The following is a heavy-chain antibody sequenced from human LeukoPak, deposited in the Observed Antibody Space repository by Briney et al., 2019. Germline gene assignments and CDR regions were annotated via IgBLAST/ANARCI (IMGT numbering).Heavy chain of an antibody. CDR2: FPHGGNT. Sequence: SETLSLTCSVSGYSISSGYYWGWFRQPPGKGVEWIGSFPHGGNTYYNPSLKSRVTISEDTSQNQFSLKLTSVTAADTAVYYCARALAGDGPNGFDPWGQGTLVTVSS. CDR1: GYSISSGYY. J-gene: IGHJ5*02. V-gene: IGHV4-38-2*02. CDR3: ARALAGDGPNGFDP. D-gene: IGHD6-19*01.